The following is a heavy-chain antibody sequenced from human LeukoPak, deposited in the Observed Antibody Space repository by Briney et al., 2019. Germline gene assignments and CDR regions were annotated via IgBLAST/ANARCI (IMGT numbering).Heavy chain of an antibody. Sequence: SETLSLTCTVSSGSIRNYYWSWIRQPAGKGLEWIGRIYPSGSTNYHPSLKSRVTMSVDKSKNQFSLKLSSVTAADTAVFYCASGLSPYYFDYWGQGTLVTVSS. CDR2: IYPSGST. J-gene: IGHJ4*02. V-gene: IGHV4-4*07. CDR3: ASGLSPYYFDY. CDR1: SGSIRNYY.